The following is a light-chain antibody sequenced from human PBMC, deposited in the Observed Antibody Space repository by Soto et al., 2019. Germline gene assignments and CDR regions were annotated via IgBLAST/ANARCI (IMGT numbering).Light chain of an antibody. Sequence: QSVLTQPPSVSAAPGQKVTISCSGSSSNIGNNYVSWYQQLPGTAPKLLIYDNNRRPSVIPDRFSGSKSGTSATLGITGLQTGDEADYYCGTWDNSLSAGVFGGGTKLTVL. J-gene: IGLJ2*01. V-gene: IGLV1-51*01. CDR3: GTWDNSLSAGV. CDR2: DNN. CDR1: SSNIGNNY.